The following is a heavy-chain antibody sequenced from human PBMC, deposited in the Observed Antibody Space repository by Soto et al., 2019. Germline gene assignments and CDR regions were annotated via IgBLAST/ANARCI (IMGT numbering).Heavy chain of an antibody. D-gene: IGHD6-19*01. J-gene: IGHJ4*02. V-gene: IGHV4-59*08. CDR3: ARRFEYSTGWYYFDY. Sequence: SETLSLTCTVSGGSISSYYWSWIRQPPGKGLEWIGYIYYSGSTNYNPSLKSRVTISVDTSKNQFSLKLRSVTAADTAIYYCARRFEYSTGWYYFDYWGRGTLVTVSS. CDR1: GGSISSYY. CDR2: IYYSGST.